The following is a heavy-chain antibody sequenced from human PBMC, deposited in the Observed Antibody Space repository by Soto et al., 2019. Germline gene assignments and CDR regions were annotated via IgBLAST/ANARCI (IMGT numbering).Heavy chain of an antibody. CDR1: GSTFSSYA. D-gene: IGHD3-3*01. CDR3: AKDRGLRRITIFGVVPNYGMDV. Sequence: RRLSCAASGSTFSSYAMSWVRQAPGKGLEWVSAISGSGGSTYYADSVKGRFTISRDNSKNTLYLQMNSLRAEDTAVYYCAKDRGLRRITIFGVVPNYGMDVWGQGTTVTVSS. J-gene: IGHJ6*02. CDR2: ISGSGGST. V-gene: IGHV3-23*01.